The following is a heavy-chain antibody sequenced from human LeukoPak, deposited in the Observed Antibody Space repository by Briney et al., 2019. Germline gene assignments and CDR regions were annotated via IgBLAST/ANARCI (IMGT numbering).Heavy chain of an antibody. CDR2: IYHSGTT. CDR3: ARVGSYSSGWYVGF. J-gene: IGHJ4*02. Sequence: SQTLSLTCSCPGGSIGSGGSYWRWIRQHSGKGLEWIEYIYHSGTTYYNPSLKSRATISVDTSKNQFSLALSSVTAADTAVYYCARVGSYSSGWYVGFWGQGTLVTVSS. V-gene: IGHV4-31*03. D-gene: IGHD6-19*01. CDR1: GGSIGSGGSY.